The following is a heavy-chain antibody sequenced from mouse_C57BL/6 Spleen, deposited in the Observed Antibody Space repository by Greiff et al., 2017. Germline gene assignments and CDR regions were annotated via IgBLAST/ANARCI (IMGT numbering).Heavy chain of an antibody. CDR2: IDPSDSST. J-gene: IGHJ2*01. CDR1: GYTFTSYW. V-gene: IGHV1-50*01. Sequence: QVQLQQPGAELVKPGASVTLSCKASGYTFTSYWMQWVKQRPGQGLEWIGEIDPSDSSTNYNQKFKGKATLTVDTSSSTAYMQLSSLTSEDSAVYYCARDEGYWGQGTTLTVSS. CDR3: ARDEGY.